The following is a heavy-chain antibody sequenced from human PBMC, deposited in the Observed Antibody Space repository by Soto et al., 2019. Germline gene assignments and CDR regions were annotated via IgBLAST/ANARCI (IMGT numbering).Heavy chain of an antibody. Sequence: QVQLAESGGGLVQPGRSLRLSCATSGFVSNDYDIHWVRQAPGKGLAWLASISYDGRNKYYADSVKGRFTISRDNSKITLSLQINSLGAEDTAVYYCSRGIKGGLDAWGPGTLVTVSS. D-gene: IGHD2-21*01. J-gene: IGHJ5*02. CDR1: GFVSNDYD. V-gene: IGHV3-30*03. CDR3: SRGIKGGLDA. CDR2: ISYDGRNK.